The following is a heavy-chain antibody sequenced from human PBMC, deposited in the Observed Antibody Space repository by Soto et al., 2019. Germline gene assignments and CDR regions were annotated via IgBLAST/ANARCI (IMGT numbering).Heavy chain of an antibody. CDR3: TRARGRFLEWFPY. V-gene: IGHV3-49*03. CDR2: IRSKAYGGTT. D-gene: IGHD3-3*01. J-gene: IGHJ4*02. CDR1: GFTFGDYA. Sequence: GGSLRLSCTASGFTFGDYAMSWFRQAPGKGLEWVGFIRSKAYGGTTEYAASVKGRFTISRDDSKSIAYLQMNSLKTEDTAVYYCTRARGRFLEWFPYWGQGTLVTVSS.